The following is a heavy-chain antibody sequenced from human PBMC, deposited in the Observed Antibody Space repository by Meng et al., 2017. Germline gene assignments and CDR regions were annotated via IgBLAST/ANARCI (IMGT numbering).Heavy chain of an antibody. J-gene: IGHJ4*02. CDR3: AGVVRGVREVIGL. V-gene: IGHV1-8*03. D-gene: IGHD3-10*01. CDR1: GYTFTSYD. CDR2: MNPNSGNT. Sequence: ASVKVSCKASGYTFTSYDINWVRQATGQGLEWMGWMNPNSGNTGYAQKFQGRVTITRNTSISTAYMELSSLRSEDTAVYYCAGVVRGVREVIGLWGQGTLVTVSS.